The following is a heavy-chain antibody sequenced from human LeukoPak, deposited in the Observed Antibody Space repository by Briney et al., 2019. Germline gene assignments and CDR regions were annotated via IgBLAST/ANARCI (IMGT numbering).Heavy chain of an antibody. CDR2: IYHSGST. V-gene: IGHV4-4*02. Sequence: PSGTLSLTCAVSGGSISSSNWWSWVRQPPGKGLEWIGEIYHSGSTNYNPSLKSRVTISLDTSKNQIFLKLSSVTAADTAIYYCARGEYRYGHHFAFFYMDVWGEGPTVTVSS. J-gene: IGHJ6*03. CDR3: ARGEYRYGHHFAFFYMDV. D-gene: IGHD5-18*01. CDR1: GGSISSSNW.